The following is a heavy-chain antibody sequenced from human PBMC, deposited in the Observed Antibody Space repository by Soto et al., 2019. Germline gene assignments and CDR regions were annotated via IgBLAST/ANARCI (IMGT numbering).Heavy chain of an antibody. Sequence: GESLRISCKGSGYSFTSYWIGWVRQMPGKGLEWMGIIYPGDSDTRYSPSFQGQVTISADKSISTAYLQWSSLKASDTAMYYCARSIVGATHYYYGMDVWGQGTTVTVSS. V-gene: IGHV5-51*01. CDR2: IYPGDSDT. J-gene: IGHJ6*02. CDR1: GYSFTSYW. CDR3: ARSIVGATHYYYGMDV. D-gene: IGHD1-26*01.